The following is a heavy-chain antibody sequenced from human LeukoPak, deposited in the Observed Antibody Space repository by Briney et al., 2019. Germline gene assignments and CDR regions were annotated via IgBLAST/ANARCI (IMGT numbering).Heavy chain of an antibody. J-gene: IGHJ4*02. Sequence: GGSLRLSCAASGFSVGSNYMTWVRQAPGKGLEWVSLIYSGGSTYYADSVKGRFTISRDNSKNTLYLQMNSLRAEDTAVYYCSKLPCGYHNMGGRGTLVTVSS. D-gene: IGHD5-12*01. CDR1: GFSVGSNY. V-gene: IGHV3-66*04. CDR2: IYSGGST. CDR3: SKLPCGYHNM.